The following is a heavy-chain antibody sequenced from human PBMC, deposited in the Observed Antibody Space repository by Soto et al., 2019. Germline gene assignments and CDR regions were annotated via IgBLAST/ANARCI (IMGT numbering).Heavy chain of an antibody. CDR2: ISSSSSYI. J-gene: IGHJ6*02. D-gene: IGHD3-3*01. Sequence: GSLRLSCAASGFTFSSYSMNWVRQAPGKGLEWVSSISSSSSYIYYADSVKGRFTISRDNAKNSLYLQMNSLRAEDTAVYYCARDPPKGFWSGYYQTYYYGMDVWGQGTTVTVYS. CDR1: GFTFSSYS. V-gene: IGHV3-21*01. CDR3: ARDPPKGFWSGYYQTYYYGMDV.